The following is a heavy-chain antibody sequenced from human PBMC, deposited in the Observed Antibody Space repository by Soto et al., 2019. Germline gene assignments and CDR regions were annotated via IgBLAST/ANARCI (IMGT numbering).Heavy chain of an antibody. D-gene: IGHD4-17*01. CDR3: ASTYGDYIPRA. Sequence: SETLYLTCTVSGGSISSYYWSWIRQPPGKGLEWIGYIYYSGSTNYNPSLKSRVTISVDTSKNQFSLKLSSVTAADTAVYYCASTYGDYIPRAWGQGTLVTVSS. CDR2: IYYSGST. V-gene: IGHV4-59*01. J-gene: IGHJ5*02. CDR1: GGSISSYY.